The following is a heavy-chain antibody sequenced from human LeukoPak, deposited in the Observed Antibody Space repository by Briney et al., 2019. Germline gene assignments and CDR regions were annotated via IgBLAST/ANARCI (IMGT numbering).Heavy chain of an antibody. V-gene: IGHV3-30*04. CDR3: ARDRTDEAFDI. D-gene: IGHD2-2*01. Sequence: GGSLRLSCAASGFTFSSYAMHWVRQAPGKGLEWVAVISYGGSKKYYADSVKGRFTISRDNSKNTLYLQMNSLRAEDTAVYYCARDRTDEAFDIWGQGTMVTVSS. CDR1: GFTFSSYA. J-gene: IGHJ3*02. CDR2: ISYGGSKK.